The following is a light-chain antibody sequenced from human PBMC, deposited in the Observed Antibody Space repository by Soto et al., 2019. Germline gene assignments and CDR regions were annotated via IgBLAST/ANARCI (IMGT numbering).Light chain of an antibody. CDR1: SSDVGDYNY. J-gene: IGLJ1*01. Sequence: QSALTQPASVSGSPGQSITISCTGTSSDVGDYNYVSWYQQHPGKAPKLMLYDVSNRPSGISNRFSGFKSGNTASLTISGLQAEDEADYYCSSYTSSSTLFGTGTKVTVL. CDR2: DVS. V-gene: IGLV2-14*01. CDR3: SSYTSSSTL.